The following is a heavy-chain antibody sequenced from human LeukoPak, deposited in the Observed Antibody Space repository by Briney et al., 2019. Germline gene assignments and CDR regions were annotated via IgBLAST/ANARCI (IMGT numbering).Heavy chain of an antibody. J-gene: IGHJ4*02. D-gene: IGHD3-10*01. CDR2: INPNTGGT. CDR3: AKAQCRFGSGSPRPLFDH. V-gene: IGHV1-2*02. CDR1: GYTFTDYY. Sequence: GASVKVSCKAFGYTFTDYYIHWVRQAPGQGLEWMAWINPNTGGTYFSLEFEDRVTLTRDTSIRTTYLDLGSLRSDDTAVYYCAKAQCRFGSGSPRPLFDHWGEGALVTVSS.